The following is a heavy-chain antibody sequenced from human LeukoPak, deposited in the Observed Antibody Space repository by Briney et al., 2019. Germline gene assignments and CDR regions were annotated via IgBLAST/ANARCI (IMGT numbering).Heavy chain of an antibody. V-gene: IGHV4-34*01. CDR3: ARGRHSSGWLFDP. D-gene: IGHD6-19*01. Sequence: SETLSLTCAVYGGSFSGYYWSWIRQPPGKGLEWIGEINHSGSTNYNPSLKSRVTISVDTSKNQFSLKLSSVTAADTAVYYCARGRHSSGWLFDPWGQGTLVTASS. J-gene: IGHJ5*02. CDR2: INHSGST. CDR1: GGSFSGYY.